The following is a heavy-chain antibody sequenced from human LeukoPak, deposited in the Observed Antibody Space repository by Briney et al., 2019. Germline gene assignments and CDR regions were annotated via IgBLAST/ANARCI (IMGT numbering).Heavy chain of an antibody. CDR1: GGSSSGYY. D-gene: IGHD6-13*01. CDR3: ARADGIAAFDI. J-gene: IGHJ3*02. CDR2: IYYSGST. Sequence: SETLSLTCAVYGGSSSGYYWSWIRQPPGKGLEWIGYIYYSGSTNYNPSLKSRVTISVDTSKNQFSLKLSSVTAADTAVYYCARADGIAAFDIWGQGTMVTVSS. V-gene: IGHV4-59*01.